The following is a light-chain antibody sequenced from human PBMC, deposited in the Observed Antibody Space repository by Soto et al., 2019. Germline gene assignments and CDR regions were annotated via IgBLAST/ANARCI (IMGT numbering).Light chain of an antibody. CDR2: DVS. Sequence: QTPATRTASVSGRPRGTTTICCTGNSSDVGGYNYVSWYQQRPGKAPKLMIYDVSNRPSGVSNRFSGSKSGNTASLTVSGLQAEDEADYYCSSYTTSSTFVFGTGTKVTVL. J-gene: IGLJ1*01. CDR1: SSDVGGYNY. V-gene: IGLV2-14*01. CDR3: SSYTTSSTFV.